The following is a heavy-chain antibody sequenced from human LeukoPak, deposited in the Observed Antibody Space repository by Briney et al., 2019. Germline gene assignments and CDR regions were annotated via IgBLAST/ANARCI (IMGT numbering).Heavy chain of an antibody. D-gene: IGHD5-18*01. V-gene: IGHV4-34*01. CDR1: GGSFSGYY. CDR2: INHSGST. Sequence: SETLSLTCAVYGGSFSGYYWSWIRQPPGKGLEWIGEINHSGSTNSNPSLKSRVTISVDTSKNQFSLKLSSVTAADTAMYYCARGRKYTSGYRVTELGSGYSDYWGQGTLVTVSS. J-gene: IGHJ4*02. CDR3: ARGRKYTSGYRVTELGSGYSDY.